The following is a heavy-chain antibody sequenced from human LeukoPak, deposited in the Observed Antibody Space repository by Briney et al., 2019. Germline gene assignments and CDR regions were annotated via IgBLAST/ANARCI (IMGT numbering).Heavy chain of an antibody. Sequence: SETLSLTCTVSGGSISSGGYYWSWIRQHPGKGLEWIGYIYYSGSTYYNPSLKSRVTISVDTPKNQFSLKLSSVTAADTAVYYCARDPGDSSGYYLGWFDPWGQGTLVTVSS. CDR2: IYYSGST. CDR3: ARDPGDSSGYYLGWFDP. D-gene: IGHD3-22*01. V-gene: IGHV4-31*03. CDR1: GGSISSGGYY. J-gene: IGHJ5*02.